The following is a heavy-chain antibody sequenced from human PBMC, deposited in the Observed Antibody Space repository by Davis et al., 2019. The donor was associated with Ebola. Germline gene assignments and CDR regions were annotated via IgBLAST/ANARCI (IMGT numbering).Heavy chain of an antibody. CDR2: ISYDGSHK. J-gene: IGHJ6*04. CDR1: GFTFSSYG. CDR3: AKAKWEVEYHYSGMDV. Sequence: GESLKISCAASGFTFSSYGMHWVRQAPGKGLEWVAVISYDGSHKYSADSVRGRFTISRDNSKDTLYLQINSLRAEDTAVYFCAKAKWEVEYHYSGMDVWGKGTTVTVSS. V-gene: IGHV3-30*18. D-gene: IGHD1-26*01.